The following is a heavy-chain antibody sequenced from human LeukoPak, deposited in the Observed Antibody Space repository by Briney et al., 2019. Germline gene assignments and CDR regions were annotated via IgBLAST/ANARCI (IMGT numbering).Heavy chain of an antibody. CDR3: ARHEGGTGDWFDP. V-gene: IGHV4-59*08. Sequence: SETLSLTCTGSGGSISSYYWSWLRQPPGKGLEWVGYIYYSGNTNYNPFLKSRVPISVDTSKNQFSLKLSAVTAADTAVHYCARHEGGTGDWFDPWGQGTLVSVSS. CDR1: GGSISSYY. D-gene: IGHD1-26*01. CDR2: IYYSGNT. J-gene: IGHJ5*02.